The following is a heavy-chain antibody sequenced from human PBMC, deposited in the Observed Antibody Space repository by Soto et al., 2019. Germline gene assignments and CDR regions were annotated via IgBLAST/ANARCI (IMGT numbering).Heavy chain of an antibody. CDR3: ARAGLVGDCSGGSCSYWYFDL. J-gene: IGHJ2*01. D-gene: IGHD2-15*01. CDR2: IIPILGIA. V-gene: IGHV1-69*02. CDR1: GGTFSRYT. Sequence: QVQLVQSGAEVKKPGSSVKVSCKASGGTFSRYTISWVRQAPGQGLEWMGRIIPILGIANYAQKFQGRVTVTADESKSTAYMELSSVKSEETAVYYCARAGLVGDCSGGSCSYWYFDLWGRGTLVTVSS.